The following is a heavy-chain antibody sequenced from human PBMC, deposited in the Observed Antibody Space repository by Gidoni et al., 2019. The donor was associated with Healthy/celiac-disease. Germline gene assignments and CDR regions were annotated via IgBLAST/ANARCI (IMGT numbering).Heavy chain of an antibody. CDR1: GFTFSSYG. Sequence: QVQLVESGGGVAQPGRSLSLPCAASGFTFSSYGMHWVRQAPGKGLEWVAVIWYDGSNKYYADSVKGRFTISRDNSKNTLYLQMNSLRAEDTAVYYCARDASIAVAGYFDYWGQGTLVTVSS. CDR3: ARDASIAVAGYFDY. V-gene: IGHV3-33*01. CDR2: IWYDGSNK. J-gene: IGHJ4*02. D-gene: IGHD6-19*01.